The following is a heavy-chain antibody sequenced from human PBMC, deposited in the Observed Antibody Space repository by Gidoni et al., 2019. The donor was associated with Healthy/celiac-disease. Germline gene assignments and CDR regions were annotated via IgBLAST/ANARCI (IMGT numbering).Heavy chain of an antibody. D-gene: IGHD3-9*01. Sequence: QLQLQESGPGLVKPSETLSLTCTVSGGSISSSSYYWGGIRQPPGKGLGWIGSIYYSGSTYYNPSLKSRVTISVDTSKNQFSLKLSSVTAADTAVYYCARLLYDILTGYYIDYWGQGTLVTVSS. CDR3: ARLLYDILTGYYIDY. CDR2: IYYSGST. J-gene: IGHJ4*02. V-gene: IGHV4-39*01. CDR1: GGSISSSSYY.